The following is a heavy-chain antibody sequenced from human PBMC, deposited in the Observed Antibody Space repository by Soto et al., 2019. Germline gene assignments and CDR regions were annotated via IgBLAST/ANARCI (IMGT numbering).Heavy chain of an antibody. CDR2: IYDSGSP. Sequence: SETLSLTCTISGGSISVYYWSWIRQPPGQALEWIGYIYDSGSPYYNPSLRSRVIISADTSKNQISLKLTSATAADTAVYYCAGGVGSSPPRYWGRGTLVTVSS. CDR3: AGGVGSSPPRY. D-gene: IGHD1-26*01. J-gene: IGHJ4*02. CDR1: GGSISVYY. V-gene: IGHV4-59*01.